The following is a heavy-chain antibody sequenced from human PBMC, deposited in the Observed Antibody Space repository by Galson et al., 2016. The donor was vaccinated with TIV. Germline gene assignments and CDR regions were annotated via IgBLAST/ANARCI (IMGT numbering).Heavy chain of an antibody. CDR1: GFTFSAYF. CDR3: ARGDYGDYEVGSMDY. D-gene: IGHD4-17*01. V-gene: IGHV3-30*04. J-gene: IGHJ4*02. CDR2: VSYDGTKK. Sequence: SLRLSCAGSGFTFSAYFMHWVRQAPGKGLEWLAVVSYDGTKKNYADSVKGRFSISRDNSKKTISLQMNSLRPEDTALYFCARGDYGDYEVGSMDYWGQGSLVTVPS.